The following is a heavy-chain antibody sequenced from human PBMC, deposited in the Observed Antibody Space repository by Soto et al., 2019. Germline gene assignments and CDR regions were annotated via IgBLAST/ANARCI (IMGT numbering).Heavy chain of an antibody. CDR2: IYPGGSDN. D-gene: IGHD1-1*01. V-gene: IGHV5-51*01. CDR3: ARDVTNSRYYYHAMDV. J-gene: IGHJ6*02. CDR1: GYNFTDYW. Sequence: PGEALKIFRRGSGYNFTDYWNGRVPQLPGKGLEVMGIIYPGGSDNRYSTSFQGDVTITVDKSPSPSFLPWDTLKAQDTAMYYCARDVTNSRYYYHAMDVWGQGTMVTVSS.